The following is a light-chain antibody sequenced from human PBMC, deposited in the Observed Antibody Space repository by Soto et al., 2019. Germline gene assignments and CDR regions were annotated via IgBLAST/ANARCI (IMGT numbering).Light chain of an antibody. Sequence: EIVLTQSPVPLSLSPGERATLSCRASPSVSNYLAWYQQRPGQAPSLVIYDASNRAPGIPARFSGSGSGTDFTLTISSLEPEDFAVYYCQQRGDWPLTFGGGTKVEIK. V-gene: IGKV3-11*01. CDR3: QQRGDWPLT. CDR1: PSVSNY. CDR2: DAS. J-gene: IGKJ4*01.